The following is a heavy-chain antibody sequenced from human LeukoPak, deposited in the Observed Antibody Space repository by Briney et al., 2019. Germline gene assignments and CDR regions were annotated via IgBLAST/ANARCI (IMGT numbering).Heavy chain of an antibody. J-gene: IGHJ6*04. D-gene: IGHD1-1*01. CDR3: AKDGTDYYYYGMDV. V-gene: IGHV3-23*01. Sequence: GGSLRLSCAASGFTFSSYAMSWVRQAPGKGLEWVSAVSGSGGSTYYADSVKGRFTISRDNSKNTLYLQMNSLRAEDTAVYYCAKDGTDYYYYGMDVWGKGTTVTVSS. CDR1: GFTFSSYA. CDR2: VSGSGGST.